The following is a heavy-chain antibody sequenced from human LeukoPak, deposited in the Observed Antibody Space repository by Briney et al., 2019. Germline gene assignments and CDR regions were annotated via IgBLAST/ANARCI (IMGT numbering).Heavy chain of an antibody. D-gene: IGHD3-3*01. V-gene: IGHV4-4*02. Sequence: SETLSLTCAVSGGAISSSNWWSWVRQPPGKGLEWIGEIYHSGNTNYNPSLKSRVTISVDKSKNQFSLKLSSVTAADTAVYYCARKTSRLAHFAVALNWFDPWGPGTLVTVSS. CDR3: ARKTSRLAHFAVALNWFDP. CDR1: GGAISSSNW. CDR2: IYHSGNT. J-gene: IGHJ5*02.